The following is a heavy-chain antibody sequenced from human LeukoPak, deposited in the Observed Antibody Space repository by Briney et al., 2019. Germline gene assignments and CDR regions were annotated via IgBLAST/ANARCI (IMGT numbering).Heavy chain of an antibody. V-gene: IGHV3-15*01. J-gene: IGHJ4*02. D-gene: IGHD1-26*01. CDR3: ASEVGANLDY. CDR2: IKSKPDGGTT. Sequence: GGSLRLSCAASGLSFSKAWMSWVRQAPGKGLEWVGRIKSKPDGGTTDYAAPVKGRFTISRDDSKNTLSLQMSSLKTEDTAVYYCASEVGANLDYWGQGTLVTVSS. CDR1: GLSFSKAW.